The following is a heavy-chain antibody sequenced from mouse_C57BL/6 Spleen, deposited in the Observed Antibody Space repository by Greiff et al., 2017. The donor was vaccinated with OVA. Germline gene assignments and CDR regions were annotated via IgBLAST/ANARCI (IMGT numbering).Heavy chain of an antibody. V-gene: IGHV1-26*01. CDR3: ARSGDYDEDWYFDV. D-gene: IGHD2-4*01. CDR2: INPNNGGT. CDR1: GYTFTDYY. J-gene: IGHJ1*03. Sequence: VQLQQSGPELVKPGASVKISCKASGYTFTDYYMNWVKQSHGKSLEWIGDINPNNGGTSYNQKFKGKATLTVDKSSSTAYMELRSLTSEDSAVYYCARSGDYDEDWYFDVWGTGTTVTVSS.